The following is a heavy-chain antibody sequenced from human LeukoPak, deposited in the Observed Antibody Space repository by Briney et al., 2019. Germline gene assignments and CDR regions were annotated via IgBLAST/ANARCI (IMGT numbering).Heavy chain of an antibody. J-gene: IGHJ4*02. CDR3: AKDRNAWPTNFDS. D-gene: IGHD5-24*01. CDR1: GFTLSTSA. V-gene: IGHV3-23*01. Sequence: GRSLTLSCAPSGFTLSTSAANSVSHPPGNWRGLVSSIRMSGATTYYADSVKGRFSISRDNSKNTLYLRMNSLRAEDTAIYYCAKDRNAWPTNFDSWGQGTLVTVSA. CDR2: IRMSGATT.